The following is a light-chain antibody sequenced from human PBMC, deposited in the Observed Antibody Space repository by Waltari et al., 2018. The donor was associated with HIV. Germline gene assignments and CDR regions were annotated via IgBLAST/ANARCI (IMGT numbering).Light chain of an antibody. CDR1: SSDVGTYDL. Sequence: QSALTQSPSASGSPGQAVTISCSGTSSDVGTYDLVSWYQQHPGKAPKLIIYAVYRRPSGCPHRFSGSKSGNTASLTVSGLQAEDEANYYCSSYAGSKNRVVFGGGTFLTVL. CDR3: SSYAGSKNRVV. J-gene: IGLJ2*01. CDR2: AVY. V-gene: IGLV2-8*01.